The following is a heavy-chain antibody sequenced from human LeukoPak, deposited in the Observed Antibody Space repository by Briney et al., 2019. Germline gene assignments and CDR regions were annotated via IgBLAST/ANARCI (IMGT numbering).Heavy chain of an antibody. V-gene: IGHV3-74*01. CDR2: ISGDGPTT. J-gene: IGHJ4*02. CDR3: ARRPAYCGGDCFFSDY. D-gene: IGHD2-21*02. CDR1: GFIFSSFW. Sequence: PGGSLRLSCAASGFIFSSFWMHWVRQAPGRGLVWVSRISGDGPTTTNADSVRGRFTSSRDNAKNTLYLQLNSPRAEDTAVYYCARRPAYCGGDCFFSDYWGQGTLVTVSS.